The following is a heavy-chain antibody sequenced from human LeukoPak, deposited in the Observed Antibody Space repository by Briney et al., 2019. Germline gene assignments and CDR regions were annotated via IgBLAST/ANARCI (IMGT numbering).Heavy chain of an antibody. CDR1: GYTFTSYG. CDR2: ISAYNGNT. Sequence: ASVKVSCKASGYTFTSYGIGWVRQAPGQGLEWMGWISAYNGNTNYAQKLQGRVTMTTDTSTSTAYMELRSLRSDDTAVYYCARDYYDSSGYAFDIWGQGTMVTVSS. CDR3: ARDYYDSSGYAFDI. J-gene: IGHJ3*02. D-gene: IGHD3-22*01. V-gene: IGHV1-18*01.